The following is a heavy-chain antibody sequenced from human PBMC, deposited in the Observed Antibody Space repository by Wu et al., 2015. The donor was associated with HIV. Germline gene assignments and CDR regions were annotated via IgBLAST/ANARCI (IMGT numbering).Heavy chain of an antibody. J-gene: IGHJ4*02. V-gene: IGHV1-18*01. CDR1: GYNLKSHG. CDR3: AIGSGSFYYFDY. D-gene: IGHD3-10*01. CDR2: ISPYNGYK. Sequence: QVQLVQSGAEVKKPGASVKVSCKASGYNLKSHGISWVRQAPGQGLEWMGWISPYNGYKKYAEKFQGRVTMTTDTSTSTAYMELRSLRSDDTAVYYCAIGSGSFYYFDYWGQRTLVTVSS.